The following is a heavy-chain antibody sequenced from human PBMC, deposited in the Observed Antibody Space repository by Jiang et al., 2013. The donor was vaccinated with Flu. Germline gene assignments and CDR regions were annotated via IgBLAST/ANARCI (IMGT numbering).Heavy chain of an antibody. J-gene: IGHJ4*02. D-gene: IGHD3-16*01. CDR1: GFTFSSYG. Sequence: VQLLESGGGVVQPGRSLRLSCAASGFTFSSYGMHWVRQAPGKGLEWVAVIWYDGSNKYYADSVKGRFTISRDNSKNTLYLQMNSLRAEDTAVYYCAREGDSGRLDYWGQGTLVTVSS. V-gene: IGHV3-33*01. CDR3: AREGDSGRLDY. CDR2: IWYDGSNK.